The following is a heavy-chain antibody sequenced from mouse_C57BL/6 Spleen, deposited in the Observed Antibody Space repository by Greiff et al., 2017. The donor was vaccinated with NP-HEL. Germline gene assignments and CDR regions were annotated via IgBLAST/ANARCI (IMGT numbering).Heavy chain of an antibody. CDR3: ARQGAWDWFAY. D-gene: IGHD4-1*01. V-gene: IGHV5-6*02. J-gene: IGHJ3*01. CDR2: ISSGGSYT. CDR1: GFTFSSYG. Sequence: DVKLVESGGDLVKPGGSLKLSCAASGFTFSSYGMSWVRQTPDKRLEWVATISSGGSYTYYPDSVKGRFTITRDNAKNTLYLQMSSLKSEDTAMYYCARQGAWDWFAYWGQGTLVTVSA.